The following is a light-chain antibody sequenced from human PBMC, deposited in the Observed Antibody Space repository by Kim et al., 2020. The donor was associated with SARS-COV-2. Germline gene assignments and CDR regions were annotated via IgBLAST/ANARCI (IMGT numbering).Light chain of an antibody. CDR2: GAS. V-gene: IGKV3-15*01. J-gene: IGKJ1*01. Sequence: IVMTQSPATLSVSPGDRATLSCRASQSISSTLAWYQQRPGQAPRLLIYGASTRATGVPARFSGSGSGTEFTLTISSLQSEDFAVYYCQQYNRWPRTFGQGTKVDIK. CDR3: QQYNRWPRT. CDR1: QSISST.